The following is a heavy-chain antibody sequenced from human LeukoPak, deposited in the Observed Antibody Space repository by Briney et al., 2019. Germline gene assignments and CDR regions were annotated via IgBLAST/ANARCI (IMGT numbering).Heavy chain of an antibody. V-gene: IGHV3-53*01. CDR1: GFTVSSNS. CDR2: IYSGGNT. Sequence: GGSLRLSCTVSGFTVSSNSMSWVRQAPGKGLEWVSFIYSGGNTHYSDSVKGRFTISRDNAKNSLYLQMNSLRAEDTAVYYCARKGGSPISLARPGFDFWGQGTLVTVSS. D-gene: IGHD6-19*01. CDR3: ARKGGSPISLARPGFDF. J-gene: IGHJ4*02.